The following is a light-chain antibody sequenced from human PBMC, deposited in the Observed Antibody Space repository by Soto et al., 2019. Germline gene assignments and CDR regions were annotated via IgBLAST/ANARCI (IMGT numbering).Light chain of an antibody. V-gene: IGLV2-14*01. CDR3: SSYTSISTRV. J-gene: IGLJ3*02. CDR2: QVH. CDR1: TSDVGGYYY. Sequence: QSALTQPASVSGSPGQSITISCTGTTSDVGGYYYVSWFQQYPGKAPKVIIYQVHNRPSGVSNRFSGSKSGNTASLTISGLQAEDEADYYCSSYTSISTRVFGGGTKVTVL.